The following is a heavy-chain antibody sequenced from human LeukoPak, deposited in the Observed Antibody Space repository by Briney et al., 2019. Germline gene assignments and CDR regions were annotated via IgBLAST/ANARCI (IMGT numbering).Heavy chain of an antibody. CDR3: ARDLRSSGYTWSFAY. J-gene: IGHJ4*02. V-gene: IGHV3-11*01. CDR1: GFTFSDYY. D-gene: IGHD3-22*01. Sequence: PGGSLRLSCAASGFTFSDYYMSWIRQAPGKGLEWVSYISSSGSTIYYADSVKGRFTISRDNAKNSLYLQMNSLRAGDTAVYYCARDLRSSGYTWSFAYWGQGTLVTVSS. CDR2: ISSSGSTI.